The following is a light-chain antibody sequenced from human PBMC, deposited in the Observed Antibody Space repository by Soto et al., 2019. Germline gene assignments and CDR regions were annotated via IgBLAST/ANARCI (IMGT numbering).Light chain of an antibody. V-gene: IGKV1-5*03. CDR1: QTISSW. CDR2: KAS. CDR3: QLYNSYSEA. Sequence: IQLTQSPSSLSASVGDRVTITCRASQTISSWLAWYQQKPGKAPKLLIYKASTLKSGVPSRFSGSGSGTEFTLTISSLQPDDFAPYYCQLYNSYSEAFAQGTKV. J-gene: IGKJ1*01.